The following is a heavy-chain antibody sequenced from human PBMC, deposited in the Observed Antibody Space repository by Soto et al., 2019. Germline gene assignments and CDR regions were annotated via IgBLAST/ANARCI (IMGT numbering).Heavy chain of an antibody. Sequence: SLILSRTSSGFPFRRYCMHWCRQAPGKGLEWVAVISYDGSNKYYADSVKGRFTISRDNSTNTLYMKLNSLRAEDTAVYYCVLVSVPGATRREVKPRDQGPRVPAAS. D-gene: IGHD2-2*01. CDR1: GFPFRRYC. CDR2: ISYDGSNK. CDR3: VLVSVPGATRREVKP. V-gene: IGHV3-30*03. J-gene: IGHJ4*01.